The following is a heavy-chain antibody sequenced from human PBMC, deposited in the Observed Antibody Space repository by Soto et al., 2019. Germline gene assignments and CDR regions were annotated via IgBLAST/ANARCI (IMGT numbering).Heavy chain of an antibody. V-gene: IGHV4-30-4*01. Sequence: SETLSLTCTVSGGSVSSGNYYWSWIRQPPGKGLEWIGFISYSGSAYYNPSLKSRVTISVDTSKNQFSLNLSFVTAADTAVYYCATMGTPATGLYYFDYWGQGTLVTVSS. CDR2: ISYSGSA. CDR3: ATMGTPATGLYYFDY. J-gene: IGHJ4*02. CDR1: GGSVSSGNYY. D-gene: IGHD2-15*01.